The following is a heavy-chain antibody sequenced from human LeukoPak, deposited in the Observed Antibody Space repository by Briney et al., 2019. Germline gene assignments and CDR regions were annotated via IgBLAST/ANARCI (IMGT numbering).Heavy chain of an antibody. Sequence: GGSLRLSCAASGFSFSSYWMQWVRQAPGKGLVWVSRINRDGSSTSYADSVKGRFTISRDNAKNTLYLQMDSLGVDDTAVYYCVREGRDTTIDCWGQGTLVTVSS. D-gene: IGHD1-1*01. J-gene: IGHJ4*02. CDR1: GFSFSSYW. CDR3: VREGRDTTIDC. V-gene: IGHV3-74*01. CDR2: INRDGSST.